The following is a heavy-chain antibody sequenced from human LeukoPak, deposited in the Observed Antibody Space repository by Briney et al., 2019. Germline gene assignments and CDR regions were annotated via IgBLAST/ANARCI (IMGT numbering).Heavy chain of an antibody. CDR3: ARVYRSIQLWLITPVGGLFDY. D-gene: IGHD5-18*01. V-gene: IGHV4-34*01. CDR1: GGSFSGYY. CDR2: INHRGST. J-gene: IGHJ4*02. Sequence: SETLSLTCAVYGGSFSGYYWSWIRQPPGKGLEWIGEINHRGSTNYNPSLKSRVTISVDTSKNQFSLKLSSVTAADTAVYYCARVYRSIQLWLITPVGGLFDYWGQGTLVTVSS.